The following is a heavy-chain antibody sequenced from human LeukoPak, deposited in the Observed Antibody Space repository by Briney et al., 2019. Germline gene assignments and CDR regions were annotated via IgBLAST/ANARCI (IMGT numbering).Heavy chain of an antibody. D-gene: IGHD3-10*01. V-gene: IGHV1-2*02. CDR1: GYTFTGYY. J-gene: IGHJ4*02. CDR2: INPNSGGT. Sequence: GASVKVSCKASGYTFTGYYMHWVRQAPGQGLEWMGWINPNSGGTNYAQKFQGRVTMTRDTSISTAYMELSRLRSDDTAVYYCARTSYGSGSYVDYWGQGTLVTVSS. CDR3: ARTSYGSGSYVDY.